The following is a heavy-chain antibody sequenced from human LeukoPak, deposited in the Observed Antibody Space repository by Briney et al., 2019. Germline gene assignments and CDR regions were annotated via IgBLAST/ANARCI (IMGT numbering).Heavy chain of an antibody. J-gene: IGHJ5*02. CDR2: R. V-gene: IGHV3-20*04. D-gene: IGHD3-22*01. CDR1: GFTFSSYG. CDR3: ARDDLLHRNWFDP. Sequence: GGSLRLSCAASGFTFSSYGMHWVRQAPGKGLEWVSDRGYAHSVRGRFTIYRDNSKNSLYLQMNSLRVEDTAFYYCARDDLLHRNWFDPWGQGTLVTVSS.